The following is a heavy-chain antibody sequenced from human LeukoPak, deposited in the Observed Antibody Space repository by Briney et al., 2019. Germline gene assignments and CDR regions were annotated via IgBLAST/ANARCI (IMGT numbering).Heavy chain of an antibody. D-gene: IGHD4-23*01. V-gene: IGHV4-59*01. CDR3: ARDTGTVVDY. Sequence: SETLSLTCTVSGGSISTYYWSWLRQPPGKGLEWIGYIYYSGSTNYNPSLKSRVTTSVDTSKNQFSLKLSSVTAADTAVYYCARDTGTVVDYWGQGTLVTVSS. CDR2: IYYSGST. J-gene: IGHJ4*02. CDR1: GGSISTYY.